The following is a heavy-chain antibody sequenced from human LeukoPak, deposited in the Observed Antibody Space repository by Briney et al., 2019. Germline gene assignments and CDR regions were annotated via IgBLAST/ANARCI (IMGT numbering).Heavy chain of an antibody. J-gene: IGHJ3*02. Sequence: GGSLRLSCAASGFTFSSYGMSWVRQAPGKGLEWVSAISGSGGSTYYADSVKGRFTISRDNSKNTLYLQMNGLRAEDTAVYYCAKNIVGALRGGAFDIWGQGTMVTVSS. CDR2: ISGSGGST. D-gene: IGHD1-26*01. CDR1: GFTFSSYG. CDR3: AKNIVGALRGGAFDI. V-gene: IGHV3-23*01.